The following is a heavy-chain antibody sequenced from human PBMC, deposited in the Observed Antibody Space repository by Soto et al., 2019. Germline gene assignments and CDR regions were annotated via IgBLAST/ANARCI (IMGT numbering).Heavy chain of an antibody. J-gene: IGHJ4*02. CDR1: GDSISNSRFY. CDR2: IYHTGNA. D-gene: IGHD3-10*01. V-gene: IGHV4-39*07. Sequence: SETLSLTCSVSGDSISNSRFYWAWIRQPPGKGLEWIGSIYHTGNAYYNPSLKSRVTISVDPSKNQFSLKLTSVTAADTALYYCTRGAPLWFAELSQWGQGTLVTVSS. CDR3: TRGAPLWFAELSQ.